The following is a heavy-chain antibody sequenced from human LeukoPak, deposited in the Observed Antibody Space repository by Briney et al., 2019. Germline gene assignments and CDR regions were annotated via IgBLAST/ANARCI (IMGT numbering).Heavy chain of an antibody. CDR3: ARVNTVMATFDY. Sequence: SETLSLTCTVSGSSISSSYYGAWIRPPPGKGLEWIVTISHSGSTYYNPSLKSRVTISADTSQNQHSLRLNSVTVADTAVYYCARVNTVMATFDYWGQGTPVTVSS. J-gene: IGHJ4*02. CDR1: GSSISSSYY. CDR2: ISHSGST. D-gene: IGHD5-24*01. V-gene: IGHV4-38-2*02.